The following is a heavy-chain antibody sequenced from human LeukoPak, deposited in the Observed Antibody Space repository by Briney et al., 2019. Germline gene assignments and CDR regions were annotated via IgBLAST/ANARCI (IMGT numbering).Heavy chain of an antibody. CDR1: GFTFSSYS. CDR2: ISSSSSYI. CDR3: ARDDRFSAAGKDY. D-gene: IGHD6-13*01. Sequence: GGSLRLSCAASGFTFSSYSMNWVRQAPGKGLEWVSSISSSSSYIYYADSVKGRFTISRDNAKNSLYLQMNSLRAEDTAVYYCARDDRFSAAGKDYWGQGTLVTVSS. J-gene: IGHJ4*02. V-gene: IGHV3-21*01.